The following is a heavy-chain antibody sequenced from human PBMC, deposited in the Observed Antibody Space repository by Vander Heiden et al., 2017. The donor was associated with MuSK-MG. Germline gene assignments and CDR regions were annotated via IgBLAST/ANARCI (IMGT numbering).Heavy chain of an antibody. Sequence: QVQLVQSGAEVKKPGASVRLSCKASGFPFSGYNTHWVRQAPGQGLEWMGWIHPTSGGTVYAQKFQGRISMTADTSITTVYMELSGLRSDDTAIYHCARVRIQNWFDTWGQGTLVTVSS. CDR1: GFPFSGYN. V-gene: IGHV1-2*02. CDR2: IHPTSGGT. J-gene: IGHJ5*02. CDR3: ARVRIQNWFDT. D-gene: IGHD2-21*01.